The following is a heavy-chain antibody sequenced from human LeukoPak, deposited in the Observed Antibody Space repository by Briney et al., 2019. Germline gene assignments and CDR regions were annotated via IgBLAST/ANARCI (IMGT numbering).Heavy chain of an antibody. D-gene: IGHD3-3*01. Sequence: SETLSLTCTVSGFFISSGYYWGWIRQPPGKGLEWIGEIIDTGSTKYNSSLKSRVTISVDTSKNQFSLSLDSVTAADTAVYYCARGLASGYPPIPFDYWGQGTLVTVSS. V-gene: IGHV4-38-2*02. CDR2: IIDTGST. J-gene: IGHJ4*02. CDR1: GFFISSGYY. CDR3: ARGLASGYPPIPFDY.